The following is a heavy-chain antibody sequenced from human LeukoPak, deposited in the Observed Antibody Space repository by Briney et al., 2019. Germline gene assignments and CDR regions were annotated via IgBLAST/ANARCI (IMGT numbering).Heavy chain of an antibody. V-gene: IGHV4-39*01. CDR2: VYYSGST. CDR1: GGSISSSSYY. CDR3: AKNSGSGWHVYFDY. Sequence: PSETLSLTCTVSGGSISSSSYYWGWIRQPPGKGLEWIGSVYYSGSTDYNPSLKSRVTIPVDTSKNQFSLKLSSVTAADTAVYYCAKNSGSGWHVYFDYWGQGTLVTVSS. J-gene: IGHJ4*02. D-gene: IGHD6-19*01.